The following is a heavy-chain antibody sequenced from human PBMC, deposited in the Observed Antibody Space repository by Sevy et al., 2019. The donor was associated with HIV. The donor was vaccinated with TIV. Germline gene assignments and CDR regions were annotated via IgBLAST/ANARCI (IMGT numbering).Heavy chain of an antibody. D-gene: IGHD6-13*01. CDR1: GGSISNYY. J-gene: IGHJ4*02. CDR2: IYSSGTT. CDR3: ARGSTAAPGIFDF. Sequence: SETLSLTCTVSGGSISNYYWSWIRQPAGKGLEWIGRIYSSGTTNYGSSLKSRVTMSVDTSKNQFSLKLSSVTAADTAVYYCARGSTAAPGIFDFWGQGTLVTVSS. V-gene: IGHV4-4*07.